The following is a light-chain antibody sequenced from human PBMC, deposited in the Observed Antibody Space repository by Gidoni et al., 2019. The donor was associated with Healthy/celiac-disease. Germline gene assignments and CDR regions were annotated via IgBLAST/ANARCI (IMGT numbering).Light chain of an antibody. Sequence: DIQMTQSPSTLSASVGDRVTITCRASQSISRLFAWYQQKPGKAPKLLIYKASSLESGVPSRFSGSGSGTEFTITISSLQPDDFATYYCQQYNSYSLTFGGGTKVEIK. CDR3: QQYNSYSLT. CDR1: QSISRL. J-gene: IGKJ4*01. V-gene: IGKV1-5*03. CDR2: KAS.